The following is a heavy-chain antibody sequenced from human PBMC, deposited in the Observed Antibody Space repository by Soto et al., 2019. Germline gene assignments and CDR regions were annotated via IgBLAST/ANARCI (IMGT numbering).Heavy chain of an antibody. V-gene: IGHV3-33*01. J-gene: IGHJ4*02. CDR1: GFTFSSYG. CDR2: IWHDGGDK. Sequence: QVQLVESGGGVVQPGTSLTLSCAASGFTFSSYGMHWVRQAPGKGLEWVAIIWHDGGDKYYADSVKGRFTISRDNSKNTLYLQMNTLRAEDTAVYYCARDKEVRWGQGTLVTVSS. CDR3: ARDKEVR.